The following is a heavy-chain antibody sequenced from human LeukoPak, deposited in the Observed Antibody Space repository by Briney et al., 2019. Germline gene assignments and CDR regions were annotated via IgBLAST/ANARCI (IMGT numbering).Heavy chain of an antibody. D-gene: IGHD1-7*01. J-gene: IGHJ4*02. CDR2: IYFRGST. CDR3: ARELKVGNTGYYFDY. CDR1: SGSIRDYY. Sequence: SDTLSLACTVSSGSIRDYYWSWIRQPPGKRLERVGYIYFRGSTNYNPSPKSRVTLLLYMSKNKFSLKISSLTPPHTRVYICARELKVGNTGYYFDYWGQGTLVTVSS. V-gene: IGHV4-59*07.